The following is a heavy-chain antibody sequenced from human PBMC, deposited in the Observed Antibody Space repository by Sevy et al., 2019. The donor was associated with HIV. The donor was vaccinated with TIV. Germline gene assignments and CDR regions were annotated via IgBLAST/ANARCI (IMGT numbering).Heavy chain of an antibody. J-gene: IGHJ3*02. CDR3: ARHIVGATDAFDI. CDR1: GYTFTSYG. CDR2: SRAYNGNT. D-gene: IGHD1-26*01. V-gene: IGHV1-18*04. Sequence: ASVKVSCKASGYTFTSYGISWVRQAPGQGLEGMGWSRAYNGNTNYAQKLQGRVTMTTDTSTSKAYMELRSLRSDDTAVYYCARHIVGATDAFDIWGQGTMVTVSS.